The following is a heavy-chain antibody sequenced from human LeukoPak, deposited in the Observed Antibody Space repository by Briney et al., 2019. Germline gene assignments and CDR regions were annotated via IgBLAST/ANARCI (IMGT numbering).Heavy chain of an antibody. CDR1: GGSFSGYY. CDR2: IYYSGST. CDR3: ARIHCSGGSCYVPDP. V-gene: IGHV4-31*11. Sequence: PSETLSLTCAVYGGSFSGYYWSWIRQHPGKGLEWIGYIYYSGSTYYNPSLKSRVTISVDTSENQFSLKLSSVTAADTAVYYCARIHCSGGSCYVPDPWGQGTLVTVSS. D-gene: IGHD2-15*01. J-gene: IGHJ5*02.